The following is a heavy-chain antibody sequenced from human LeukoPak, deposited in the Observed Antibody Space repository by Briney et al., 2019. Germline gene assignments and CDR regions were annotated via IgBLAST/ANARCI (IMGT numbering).Heavy chain of an antibody. CDR2: ISGSGGST. D-gene: IGHD1-26*01. Sequence: GGSLRLSCAASGFTFSSYAMSWVRQAPGKGPEGVSAISGSGGSTYYADSVKGRFTISRDNSKNTLYLQMNSLRAEDTAVYYCAKSSEWELPVIYGMDVWGQGTTVTVSS. J-gene: IGHJ6*02. V-gene: IGHV3-23*01. CDR3: AKSSEWELPVIYGMDV. CDR1: GFTFSSYA.